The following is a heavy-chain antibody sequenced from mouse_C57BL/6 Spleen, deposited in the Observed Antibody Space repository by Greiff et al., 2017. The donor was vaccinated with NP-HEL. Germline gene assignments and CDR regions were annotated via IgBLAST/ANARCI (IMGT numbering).Heavy chain of an antibody. CDR2: TSPVHFDP. Sequence: QVQLKESGAELVKPGASVKISCKASGYAFSSYSMNSAQHRPPPFLSFLCETSPVHFDPNYNGNFKGKATLTADKSSSTAYMQLSSLTSEDSAVYFCAREGYYGSSYYWGQGTTLTVSS. CDR1: GYAFSSYS. D-gene: IGHD1-1*01. CDR3: AREGYYGSSYY. J-gene: IGHJ2*01. V-gene: IGHV1-80*01.